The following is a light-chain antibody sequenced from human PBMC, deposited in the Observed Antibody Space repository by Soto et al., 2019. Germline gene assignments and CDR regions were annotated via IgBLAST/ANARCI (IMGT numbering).Light chain of an antibody. CDR3: QQYYSNSWP. CDR1: QSVLHSPNNKNY. Sequence: DMVVTQSPAYLAVSLGERATINCKSSQSVLHSPNNKNYLAWYQHKPGQPPKMLIYWASSRESGVPDRFSGSGSGTDFTLTIFSLQSEDVALYYCQQYYSNSWPFCQGAKEDIK. J-gene: IGKJ1*01. CDR2: WAS. V-gene: IGKV4-1*01.